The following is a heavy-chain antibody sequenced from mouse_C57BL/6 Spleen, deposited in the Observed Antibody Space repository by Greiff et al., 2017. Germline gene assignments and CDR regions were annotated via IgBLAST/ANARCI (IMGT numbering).Heavy chain of an antibody. D-gene: IGHD1-2*01. CDR3: ATTAYYFDY. V-gene: IGHV1-64*01. J-gene: IGHJ2*01. CDR2: IHPNSGST. CDR1: GYTFTSYW. Sequence: QVQLKQPGAELVKPGASVKLSCKASGYTFTSYWMHWVKQRPGQGLEWIGMIHPNSGSTNYNEKFKSKATLTVDKSSSTAYMQLSSLTSEDSGVXYCATTAYYFDYWGQGTTLTVSS.